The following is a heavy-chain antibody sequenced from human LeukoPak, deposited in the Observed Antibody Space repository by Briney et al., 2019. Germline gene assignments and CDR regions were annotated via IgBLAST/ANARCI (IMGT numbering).Heavy chain of an antibody. J-gene: IGHJ4*02. CDR2: ISDSAYST. CDR3: ARDLDLWFGELPIFDY. D-gene: IGHD3-10*01. V-gene: IGHV3-23*01. Sequence: PGGSLRLSCAASGFTFSSYAMSWVRQAPGKGLEWVSAISDSAYSTFYADSVKGRFTISRDDSQNTLYLQMNSLRAEDTAVYYCARDLDLWFGELPIFDYWGQGTLVTVSS. CDR1: GFTFSSYA.